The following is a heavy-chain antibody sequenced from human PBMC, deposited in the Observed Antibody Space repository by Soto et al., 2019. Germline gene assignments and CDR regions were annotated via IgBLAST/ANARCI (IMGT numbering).Heavy chain of an antibody. D-gene: IGHD1-1*01. CDR1: GGSISSGGYY. Sequence: SETLSLTCTVSGGSISSGGYYWSWLRQHPGKGLEWIGYIYYSGSTYYDPSLKSRVTISVDTSNNQFALKLSSVTAADTAVYYCARASRDGDNFPDYWGQGTLVTVSS. CDR3: ARASRDGDNFPDY. J-gene: IGHJ4*02. CDR2: IYYSGST. V-gene: IGHV4-31*03.